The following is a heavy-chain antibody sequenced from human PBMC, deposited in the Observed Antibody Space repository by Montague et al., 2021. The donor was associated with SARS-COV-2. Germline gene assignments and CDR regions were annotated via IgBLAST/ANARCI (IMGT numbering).Heavy chain of an antibody. V-gene: IGHV4-34*01. CDR1: GGSFSGYY. J-gene: IGHJ6*02. Sequence: SETLSLTCAVYGGSFSGYYWSWIRQPPGKGLEWIGEINHSGSTNYNPFLKSRVTISVDTSKSQFSLKLSSVTAADTAVYYCTREGYQVLWSDYYYYCMDVWGQGTTVTVSS. CDR2: INHSGST. D-gene: IGHD2-2*01. CDR3: TREGYQVLWSDYYYYCMDV.